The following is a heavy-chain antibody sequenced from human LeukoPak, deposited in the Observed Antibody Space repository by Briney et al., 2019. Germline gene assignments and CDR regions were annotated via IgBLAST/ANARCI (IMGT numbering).Heavy chain of an antibody. CDR2: IWYDGSNK. Sequence: QSGGSLRLSCVASGFPFSSYGMHWVRQAPGKGLECVAVIWYDGSNKYYADSVKGRFTISRDNSKNTLYLQMNSLRAEDTAVYYCARERIPAASHYYYYGMDVWGQGTTVTVSS. J-gene: IGHJ6*02. CDR1: GFPFSSYG. D-gene: IGHD2-2*01. V-gene: IGHV3-33*08. CDR3: ARERIPAASHYYYYGMDV.